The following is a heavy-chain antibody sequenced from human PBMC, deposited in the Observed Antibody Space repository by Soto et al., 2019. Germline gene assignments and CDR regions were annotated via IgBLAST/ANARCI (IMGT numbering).Heavy chain of an antibody. V-gene: IGHV3-7*01. CDR1: GFTFSSYW. D-gene: IGHD1-1*01. J-gene: IGHJ5*02. CDR2: ITQDGSEK. CDR3: ARESGWKKGGFDP. Sequence: PGGSLRLSCAASGFTFSSYWMSWVRQAPGKGLEWVANITQDGSEKYYVDSVKGRFTISRDNAKNSLYLQMNSLRAEDTAVYYCARESGWKKGGFDPWGQGTLVTVSS.